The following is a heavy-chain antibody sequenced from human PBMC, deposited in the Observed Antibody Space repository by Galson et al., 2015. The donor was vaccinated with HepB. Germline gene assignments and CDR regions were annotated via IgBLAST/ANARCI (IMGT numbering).Heavy chain of an antibody. Sequence: SLRLSCATSGFTFSNAWMNWFRQAPGEGPEWVGRIKSKSGGGTIEYPAPVRGRFTISRDDSKNTSYLQMNSLRIEDTALYYCATTITAPVNYFDHWGQGTLVTVSS. CDR2: IKSKSGGGTI. CDR3: ATTITAPVNYFDH. CDR1: GFTFSNAW. J-gene: IGHJ4*02. D-gene: IGHD6-6*01. V-gene: IGHV3-15*01.